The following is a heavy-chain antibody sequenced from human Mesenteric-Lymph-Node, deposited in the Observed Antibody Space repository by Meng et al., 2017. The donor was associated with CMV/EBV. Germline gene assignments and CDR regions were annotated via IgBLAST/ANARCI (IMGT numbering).Heavy chain of an antibody. Sequence: SETLSLTCTVSGYSISSGYYWGWIRQPPGKGLEYIGRIYHSGSTYYNPSLKSRVTISVDTSKNQFSLKLNSVTAADTAVYYCARGLGTPTDPGTRGYYDFWSGYSSYYGMDVWGQGTTVTVSS. V-gene: IGHV4-38-2*02. J-gene: IGHJ6*02. D-gene: IGHD3-3*01. CDR1: GYSISSGYY. CDR3: ARGLGTPTDPGTRGYYDFWSGYSSYYGMDV. CDR2: IYHSGST.